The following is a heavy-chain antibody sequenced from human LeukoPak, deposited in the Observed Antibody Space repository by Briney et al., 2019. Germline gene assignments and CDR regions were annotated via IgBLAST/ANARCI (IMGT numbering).Heavy chain of an antibody. CDR3: ARDLDTSGCYSYFDP. J-gene: IGHJ5*02. V-gene: IGHV3-33*01. D-gene: IGHD3-22*01. Sequence: PGGSLRLSCAASGFTFSNYGMHWARQAPGKGLEWVGVIWYDGSNVKYPDSVKGRFTISRDNSKNMMYLQMNSLRAEGTAVYYCARDLDTSGCYSYFDPWGQGTLVTVSS. CDR2: IWYDGSNV. CDR1: GFTFSNYG.